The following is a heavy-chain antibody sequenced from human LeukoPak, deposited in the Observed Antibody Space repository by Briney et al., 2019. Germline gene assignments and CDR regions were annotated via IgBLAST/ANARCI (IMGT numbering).Heavy chain of an antibody. CDR1: GGSISSSSYY. D-gene: IGHD3-3*01. Sequence: PSETLSLTCTVSGGSISSSSYYWGWIRQPPGKGLEWIGSIYYSGSTYYNPSLKSRVTISVDTSKNQFSLKLSSVTAADTAVYYCARQVTIFGVVIIKYYYMDVWGKGTTVTVSS. V-gene: IGHV4-39*01. CDR2: IYYSGST. J-gene: IGHJ6*03. CDR3: ARQVTIFGVVIIKYYYMDV.